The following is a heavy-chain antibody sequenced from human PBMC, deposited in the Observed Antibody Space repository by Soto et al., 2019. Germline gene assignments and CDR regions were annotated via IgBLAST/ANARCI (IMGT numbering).Heavy chain of an antibody. CDR1: GVIFVGPG. J-gene: IGHJ3*01. CDR2: FLPIFTTL. D-gene: IGHD3-22*01. V-gene: IGHV1-69*01. CDR3: VRDRRIYYYDPHDEFVASDYEV. Sequence: QVQLIQSESAVRKPGSSVRLSCADCGVIFVGPGFRWVRHAAGQLLEWVGGFLPIFTTLTYTEKFQARVRIAADESVNTAYLDLSGMTSDDTAVYYCVRDRRIYYYDPHDEFVASDYEVWGQGTMVTVAS.